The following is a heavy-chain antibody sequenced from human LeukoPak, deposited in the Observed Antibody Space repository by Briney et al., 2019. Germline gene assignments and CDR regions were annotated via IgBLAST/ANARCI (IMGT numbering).Heavy chain of an antibody. CDR1: GYTLTELS. CDR3: ATEFDDSSGSYTLTY. D-gene: IGHD3-22*01. Sequence: GASVTVSCKVSGYTLTELSMHWVRQAPGKGLEWMGGFDPEDGETIYAQKFQGRVTMTEDTSTDTAYMELSSLRSEDTAVYYCATEFDDSSGSYTLTYWGQGTLVTVSS. V-gene: IGHV1-24*01. J-gene: IGHJ4*02. CDR2: FDPEDGET.